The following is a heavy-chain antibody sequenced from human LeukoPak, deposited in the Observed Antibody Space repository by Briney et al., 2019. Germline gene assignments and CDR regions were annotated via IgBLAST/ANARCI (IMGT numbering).Heavy chain of an antibody. J-gene: IGHJ5*02. D-gene: IGHD5-18*01. CDR1: GGSISGYY. Sequence: PSETLSLTCTVSGGSISGYYWSWIRQPPGKGLEWIGYIYYSGSTNYNPSLKSRVTISVDTSKNQFSLKLSSVTAADTAVYYCARYIQLWFNWFDPWGQGTLVTVSS. V-gene: IGHV4-59*01. CDR3: ARYIQLWFNWFDP. CDR2: IYYSGST.